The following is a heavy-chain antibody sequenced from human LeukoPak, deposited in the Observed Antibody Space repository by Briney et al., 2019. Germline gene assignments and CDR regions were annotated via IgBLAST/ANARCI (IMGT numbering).Heavy chain of an antibody. CDR2: IIPIFGTA. CDR1: GGTFSSYA. J-gene: IGHJ6*02. CDR3: ARDGYYGSGSYPYYYGMDV. Sequence: SVKVSCKASGGTFSSYAISWVRQAPGQGLEWMGGIIPIFGTANYAQKFQGRVTITADESTSTAYMELRSLRSDDTAVYYCARDGYYGSGSYPYYYGMDVWGQGTTVTVSS. D-gene: IGHD3-10*01. V-gene: IGHV1-69*13.